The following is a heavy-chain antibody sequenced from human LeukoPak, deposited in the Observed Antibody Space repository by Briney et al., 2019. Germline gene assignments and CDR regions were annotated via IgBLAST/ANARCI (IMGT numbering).Heavy chain of an antibody. J-gene: IGHJ4*02. V-gene: IGHV4-59*01. CDR3: ARVGSGTFDY. CDR1: GGSISSYY. Sequence: SETLSLTCTVSGGSISSYYWSWIRQPPGKGLEWIGYIYYSGSTNYNPSLKGRVTISVDTSKNQFSLKLSSVTAAGTAVYYCARVGSGTFDYWGQGTLVTVSS. CDR2: IYYSGST. D-gene: IGHD3-10*01.